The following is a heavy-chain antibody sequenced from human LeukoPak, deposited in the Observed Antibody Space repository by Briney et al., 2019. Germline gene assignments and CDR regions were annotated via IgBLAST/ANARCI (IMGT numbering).Heavy chain of an antibody. J-gene: IGHJ3*02. CDR3: ARDRVVDDNDAFDI. D-gene: IGHD3-22*01. CDR2: ISSSGSTI. V-gene: IGHV3-11*04. Sequence: GGSLRLSCAASGFTFSDYYMSWIRQAPGKGLEWVSYISSSGSTIYYADSVKGRFTISRDNAKNSLYLQMNSLRAEDTAVYYCARDRVVDDNDAFDIWGQGTMVIVSS. CDR1: GFTFSDYY.